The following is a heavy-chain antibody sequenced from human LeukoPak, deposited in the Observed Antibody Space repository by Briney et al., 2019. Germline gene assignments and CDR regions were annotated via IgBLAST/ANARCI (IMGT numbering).Heavy chain of an antibody. D-gene: IGHD3-9*01. CDR3: ASSSYYDILTGYQSYYFDY. CDR2: VYYSGST. V-gene: IGHV4-59*01. Sequence: SETLSLTCTVSGGSISTYYWSWIRQPPGKGLEWIRHVYYSGSTNYNPSLKSRVTISLDTSKNQFSLKLNYVTAADTAVYYCASSSYYDILTGYQSYYFDYWGQGALVTVSS. CDR1: GGSISTYY. J-gene: IGHJ4*02.